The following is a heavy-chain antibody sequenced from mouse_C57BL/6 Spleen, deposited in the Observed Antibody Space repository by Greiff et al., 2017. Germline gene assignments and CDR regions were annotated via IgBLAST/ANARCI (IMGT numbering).Heavy chain of an antibody. V-gene: IGHV1-52*01. D-gene: IGHD1-1*01. Sequence: VQLQQPGAELVRPGSSVKLSCKASGYTFTSYWMHWVKQRPIQGLEWIGNIDPSDSETHYNQKFKDKATLTVDKSSSTAYMQLSSLTSEDSAVYYCARANYYGKGAMDYWGQGTSVTVSS. CDR2: IDPSDSET. J-gene: IGHJ4*01. CDR3: ARANYYGKGAMDY. CDR1: GYTFTSYW.